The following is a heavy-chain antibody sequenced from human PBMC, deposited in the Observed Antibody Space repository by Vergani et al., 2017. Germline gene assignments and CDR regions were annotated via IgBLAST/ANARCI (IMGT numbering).Heavy chain of an antibody. CDR1: GGSISSGSYY. D-gene: IGHD6-13*01. V-gene: IGHV4-61*02. J-gene: IGHJ6*02. Sequence: QVQLQESGPGLVRPSQTLSLTCTVSGGSISSGSYYWSWFRQPAGKGLEWIGRFYTGGGTSYNPSLKSRVTISVDTSKNQFSLPLNPVTAADTAVYFCARDPLYSTDWPVLLLDIDVLGQGATVTVSS. CDR2: FYTGGGT. CDR3: ARDPLYSTDWPVLLLDIDV.